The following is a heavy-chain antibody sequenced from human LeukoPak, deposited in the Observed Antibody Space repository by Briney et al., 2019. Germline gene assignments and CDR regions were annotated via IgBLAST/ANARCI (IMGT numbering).Heavy chain of an antibody. D-gene: IGHD2-15*01. Sequence: ASVKVSCKASGGTFSSYAISWVRQAPGQGLEWMGWISAYDGNTNYAQKLQGRVTMTTDTSTSTAYMELRSLRSDDTAVYYCARWRYCSGGSCYRGLGWFDPWGQGTLVTVSS. V-gene: IGHV1-18*01. CDR3: ARWRYCSGGSCYRGLGWFDP. J-gene: IGHJ5*02. CDR1: GGTFSSYA. CDR2: ISAYDGNT.